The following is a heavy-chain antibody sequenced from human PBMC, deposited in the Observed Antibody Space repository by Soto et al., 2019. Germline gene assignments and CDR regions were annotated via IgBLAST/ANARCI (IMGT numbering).Heavy chain of an antibody. CDR1: GFSVSSTRVA. CDR3: AHSVVAGLGYYFDY. J-gene: IGHJ4*02. V-gene: IGHV2-5*02. CDR2: IYWDDDK. D-gene: IGHD6-19*01. Sequence: KESGPTLVKPTQTLTLTCTFSGFSVSSTRVAVGWIRQPPGKALEWLALIYWDDDKRYSPFLKSRLTITKDTSKNQVVLTMTNMDPVDTATYYCAHSVVAGLGYYFDYWGQGTLVTVSS.